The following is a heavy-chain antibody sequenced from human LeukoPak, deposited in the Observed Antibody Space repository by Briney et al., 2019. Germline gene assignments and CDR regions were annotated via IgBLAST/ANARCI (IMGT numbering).Heavy chain of an antibody. CDR3: AKESGYYHY. D-gene: IGHD3-3*01. Sequence: GGSLRLSCAASGFSVNNNYVNWVRQAPGKGLEWVSIIYGGGDTSYADSVKGRFTISRDNSKNTVYLQMNSQRAEDTAVYYCAKESGYYHYWGQGTQVTVSS. CDR2: IYGGGDT. V-gene: IGHV3-53*01. J-gene: IGHJ4*02. CDR1: GFSVNNNY.